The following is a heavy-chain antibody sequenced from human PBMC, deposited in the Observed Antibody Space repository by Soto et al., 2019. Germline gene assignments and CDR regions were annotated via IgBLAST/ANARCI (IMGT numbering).Heavy chain of an antibody. J-gene: IGHJ4*02. D-gene: IGHD4-17*01. V-gene: IGHV3-30*03. CDR2: ISYDGNNK. Sequence: QVQLVESGGGAVQPGGSRRLSCAASEFTFSNYGMHWVRQAPGKGLQWLAVISYDGNNKYYADSVEGRFTISRDNSKNTVYLQMNSLRLEDTAVYYCARGPSYSDSYFDHWGQGTLVTVSS. CDR3: ARGPSYSDSYFDH. CDR1: EFTFSNYG.